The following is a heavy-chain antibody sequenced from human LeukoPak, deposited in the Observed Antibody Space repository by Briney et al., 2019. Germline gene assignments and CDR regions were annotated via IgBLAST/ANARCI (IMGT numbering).Heavy chain of an antibody. CDR3: ARDNVIR. V-gene: IGHV1-46*01. J-gene: IGHJ4*02. CDR1: GYTFPSYF. CDR2: INPTGGST. D-gene: IGHD3-16*02. Sequence: GASVKVSCKASGYTFPSYFMHWVRQAPGQGLEWMGIINPTGGSTTYAQKFQGRVTMTRDTSISTAYMELSRLRSDDTAVYYCARDNVIRWGQGTLVTVSS.